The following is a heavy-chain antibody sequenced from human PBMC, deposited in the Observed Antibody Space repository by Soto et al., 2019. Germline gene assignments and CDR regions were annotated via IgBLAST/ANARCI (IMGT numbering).Heavy chain of an antibody. D-gene: IGHD5-12*01. CDR3: AHSTSAYDWGYYFDY. V-gene: IGHV2-5*02. CDR1: GFSLSTRGVA. J-gene: IGHJ4*02. Sequence: KESGPTLVKPTETLTVTCTFSGFSLSTRGVAVGWIRQPPGKALEWLALIYWDDDKRYSPSLKSRLTITKDTSKNQVVLTMTNMDPVDIATYYCAHSTSAYDWGYYFDYWGQGTLVTVSS. CDR2: IYWDDDK.